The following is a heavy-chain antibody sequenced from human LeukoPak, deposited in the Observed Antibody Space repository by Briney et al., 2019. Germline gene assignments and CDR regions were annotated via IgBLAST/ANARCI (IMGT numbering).Heavy chain of an antibody. J-gene: IGHJ4*02. D-gene: IGHD5-12*01. V-gene: IGHV4-61*02. Sequence: SETLSLTCTVSGGSISSGSYYWSWIRQPAGKGLEWIGRIYTSGSTNYNPSLKSRVTISVDTSKNQFSLKLSSVTAADTAVYYCARRNGQDIVATFRRRYYFDYWGQGILVTVSS. CDR2: IYTSGST. CDR3: ARRNGQDIVATFRRRYYFDY. CDR1: GGSISSGSYY.